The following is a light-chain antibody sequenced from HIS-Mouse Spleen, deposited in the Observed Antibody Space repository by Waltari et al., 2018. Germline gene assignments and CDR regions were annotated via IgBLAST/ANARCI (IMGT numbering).Light chain of an antibody. V-gene: IGLV2-11*01. CDR3: CSYAGSYTLV. CDR1: SSDVGGYNY. Sequence: QSALTQPRSVSGSPGQSVTISCTGPSSDVGGYNYVSWYHQHPGNAPKLMIYDVSKRPSGVPDRFSGSKSGNTASLTISGLQAEDEADYYCCSYAGSYTLVFGGGTKLTVL. J-gene: IGLJ2*01. CDR2: DVS.